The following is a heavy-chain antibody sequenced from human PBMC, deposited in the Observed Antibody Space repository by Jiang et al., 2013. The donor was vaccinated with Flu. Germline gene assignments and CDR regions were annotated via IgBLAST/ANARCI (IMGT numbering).Heavy chain of an antibody. Sequence: GAEVKKPGSSVKVSCKASGGTFSSYAISWVRQAPGQGLEWMGGIIPILGIANYAQKLQGGVTMTTDTSTSTAYMELRSLRSDDTAVYYCARGVYDNWKGGLYGMDVWGQGTTVTVSS. CDR3: ARGVYDNWKGGLYGMDV. V-gene: IGHV1-69*04. J-gene: IGHJ6*02. D-gene: IGHD1-20*01. CDR2: IIPILGIA. CDR1: GGTFSSYA.